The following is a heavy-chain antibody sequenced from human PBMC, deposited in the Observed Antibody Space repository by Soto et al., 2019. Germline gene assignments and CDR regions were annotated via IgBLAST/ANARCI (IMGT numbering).Heavy chain of an antibody. CDR3: ARELYSSSLMAARYGMDV. CDR2: INPNSGGT. CDR1: GYTFTGYY. V-gene: IGHV1-2*04. D-gene: IGHD6-13*01. Sequence: QVQLVQSGAEVKKPGASVKVSCKASGYTFTGYYMHWVRQAPGQGLEWMGWINPNSGGTNYAQKFQGWVTMTRDTSISTAYMELSRLRSDDTAVYYCARELYSSSLMAARYGMDVWGQGTTVTVSS. J-gene: IGHJ6*02.